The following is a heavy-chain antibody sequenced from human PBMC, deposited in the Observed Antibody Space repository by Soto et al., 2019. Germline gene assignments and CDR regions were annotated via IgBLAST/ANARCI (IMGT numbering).Heavy chain of an antibody. CDR3: ANHHVLLWSGELFQPLDY. D-gene: IGHD3-10*01. Sequence: GGSLRLSCAAPGFTFSSYGMHWVRQAPGKGLERVAVISYDGSNKYYADSVKGRFTISRDNSKNTLYLQMNSLRAEDTAVYYCANHHVLLWSGELFQPLDYWGQGTLVTVSS. V-gene: IGHV3-30*18. J-gene: IGHJ4*02. CDR2: ISYDGSNK. CDR1: GFTFSSYG.